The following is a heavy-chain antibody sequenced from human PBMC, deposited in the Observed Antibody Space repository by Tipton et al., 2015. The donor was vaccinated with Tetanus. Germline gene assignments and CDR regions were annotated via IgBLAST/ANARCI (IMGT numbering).Heavy chain of an antibody. Sequence: TLSLTCAVSGGLITTGGYSWGWIRQTPGQGLEWIGYIYQTDSTYYNPSLRSRLTISISRSKNQFSLKLTSVTAADTAVYYCVRGRGLGAYSYGFEYWGPGALVTVSS. CDR2: IYQTDST. J-gene: IGHJ4*02. CDR1: GGLITTGGYS. CDR3: VRGRGLGAYSYGFEY. D-gene: IGHD5-18*01. V-gene: IGHV4-30-2*01.